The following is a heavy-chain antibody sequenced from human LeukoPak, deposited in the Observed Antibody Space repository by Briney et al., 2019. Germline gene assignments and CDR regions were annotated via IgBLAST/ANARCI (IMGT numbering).Heavy chain of an antibody. Sequence: GGSLRLSCAASGFTFSSYAMSWVRQAPGKGLEWVSAISGSGGSTYYADSVKGRFTISRDNSKNTLYLQMNSLRAEDTAVYYCAKDRDTAMVTNWFDPWGQGTLVTVPS. J-gene: IGHJ5*02. CDR1: GFTFSSYA. CDR2: ISGSGGST. V-gene: IGHV3-23*01. CDR3: AKDRDTAMVTNWFDP. D-gene: IGHD5-18*01.